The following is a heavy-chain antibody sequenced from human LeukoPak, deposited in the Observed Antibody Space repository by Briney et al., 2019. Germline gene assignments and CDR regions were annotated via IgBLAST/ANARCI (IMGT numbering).Heavy chain of an antibody. Sequence: GGSLRLSCAASGFTFSSYWMSWIRQAPGKGLEWVSYISSSGSTIYYADSVKGRFTISRDNAKNSLYLQMNSLRAEDTAVYYCAGTDIVVVPAAYQFDYWGQGTLVTVSS. D-gene: IGHD2-2*01. CDR3: AGTDIVVVPAAYQFDY. CDR2: ISSSGSTI. CDR1: GFTFSSYW. J-gene: IGHJ4*02. V-gene: IGHV3-11*01.